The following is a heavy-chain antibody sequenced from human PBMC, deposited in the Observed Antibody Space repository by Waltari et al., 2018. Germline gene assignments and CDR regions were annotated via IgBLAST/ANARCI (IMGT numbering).Heavy chain of an antibody. CDR2: ISYDGSNK. J-gene: IGHJ4*02. V-gene: IGHV3-30-3*01. D-gene: IGHD5-12*01. CDR3: ARVEEMATFDY. Sequence: QVQLVESGGGVVQPGRSLRLSCAAAGFTFSSYALTWVRQAPGKGLECVAVISYDGSNKYYADSVKGRFTISRDNSKNTLYLQMNSLRAEDTAVYYCARVEEMATFDYWGQGTLVTVSS. CDR1: GFTFSSYA.